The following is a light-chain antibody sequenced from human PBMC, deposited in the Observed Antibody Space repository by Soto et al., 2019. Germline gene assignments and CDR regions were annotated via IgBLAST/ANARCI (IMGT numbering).Light chain of an antibody. Sequence: EIVLTQSPGTLSLSPGERATLSCRASQSVSSSYLAWYQQKPGQAPRLLIYGASSSATGIPDRFSGSGSGTDVTLTISRLEPEDFAVYYCQQYGSSPPHTFGPGTKVDIK. CDR1: QSVSSSY. J-gene: IGKJ3*01. CDR2: GAS. V-gene: IGKV3-20*01. CDR3: QQYGSSPPHT.